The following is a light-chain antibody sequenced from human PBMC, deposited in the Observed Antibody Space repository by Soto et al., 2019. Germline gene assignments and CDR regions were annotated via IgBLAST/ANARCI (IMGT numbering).Light chain of an antibody. CDR2: EVS. Sequence: QSALTQPASVSGSPGQSITISCTGTSSDVGGYNYVSWYQQHPGKAPKLMIYEVSNRPSGLSNRFSGSKSGNTASLTISGLQAEDEADYYCSSYTSSSTFVVFGGGTTLTVL. CDR3: SSYTSSSTFVV. V-gene: IGLV2-14*01. J-gene: IGLJ2*01. CDR1: SSDVGGYNY.